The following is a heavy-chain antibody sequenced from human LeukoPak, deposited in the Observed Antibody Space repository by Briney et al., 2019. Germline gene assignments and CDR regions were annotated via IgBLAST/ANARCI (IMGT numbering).Heavy chain of an antibody. D-gene: IGHD1-7*01. CDR3: ARINWNLEWFDP. CDR2: IYSSGST. CDR1: GGSISSGSYY. V-gene: IGHV4-61*02. J-gene: IGHJ5*02. Sequence: SETLSLTCTVSGGSISSGSYYWSWIRQPAGKGLEWLGRIYSSGSTNYNPSLKSRVTISLDTSKNQFSLKLSSVTAADTAVYYCARINWNLEWFDPWGQGTLVTVSS.